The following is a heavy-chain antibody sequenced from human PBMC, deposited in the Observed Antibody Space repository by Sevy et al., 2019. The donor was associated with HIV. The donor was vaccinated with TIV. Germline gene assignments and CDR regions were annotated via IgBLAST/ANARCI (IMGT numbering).Heavy chain of an antibody. CDR2: FGPKDAET. Sequence: ASVKVSCKVSGYTLSQLSLHWVRQAPGKGLEWMGSFGPKDAETIYAQKFQGRVTMTEDRSTDTAYMELSSLRSEGTAVYFCATTKDYYDSSGSPFDYWGQGTLVTVSS. CDR1: GYTLSQLS. D-gene: IGHD3-22*01. CDR3: ATTKDYYDSSGSPFDY. V-gene: IGHV1-24*01. J-gene: IGHJ4*02.